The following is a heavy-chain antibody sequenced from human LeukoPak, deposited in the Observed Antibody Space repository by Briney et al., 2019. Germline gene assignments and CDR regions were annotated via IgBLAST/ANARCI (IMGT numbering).Heavy chain of an antibody. Sequence: SETLSLTCTVSGYSISSGYYWGWIRPPPGKGLEWIGSIYHSGSTHFNPSLKSRVTISVDTSKNQFSLKLSSVTAADTAVYYCARGDIVATEELDYWGQGTLVTVSS. J-gene: IGHJ4*02. CDR3: ARGDIVATEELDY. D-gene: IGHD5-12*01. CDR1: GYSISSGYY. CDR2: IYHSGST. V-gene: IGHV4-38-2*02.